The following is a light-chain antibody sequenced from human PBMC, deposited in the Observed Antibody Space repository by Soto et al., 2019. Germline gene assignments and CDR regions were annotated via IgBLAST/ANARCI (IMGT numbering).Light chain of an antibody. CDR2: DAS. V-gene: IGKV1-33*01. CDR3: RQNDNPPFT. CDR1: QDISNY. Sequence: TQSPSSLSASVGGKVTSTCQARQDISNYLNWYQHKQGTSPPVLIYDASNVETGAPTRFSGGGSGNDSTSTSSSEPADFIAKYCWRQNDNPPFTFGQGTRLEI. J-gene: IGKJ5*01.